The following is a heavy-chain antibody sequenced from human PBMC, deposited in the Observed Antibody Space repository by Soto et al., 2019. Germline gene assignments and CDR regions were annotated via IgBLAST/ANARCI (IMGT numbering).Heavy chain of an antibody. CDR1: GGSMSSGGHS. J-gene: IGHJ6*02. CDR2: IYATGKT. V-gene: IGHV4-30-2*06. Sequence: QVQLQESGSGLVKPSQTLSVTCAVSGGSMSSGGHSWSWIRQSPGEGLEWIGCIYATGKTYYNPSLKSRVTISVDTSKNQFSLNVTSVTDADTAVYYCARAPPGPSPRWDVWGQGTTVTVSS. CDR3: ARAPPGPSPRWDV. D-gene: IGHD3-10*01.